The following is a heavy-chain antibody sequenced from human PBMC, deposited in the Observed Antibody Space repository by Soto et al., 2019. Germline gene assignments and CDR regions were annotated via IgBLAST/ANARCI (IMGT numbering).Heavy chain of an antibody. V-gene: IGHV3-21*06. CDR1: GFTFTRYS. CDR3: ERESEDLTSNVVY. Sequence: GGSLRLSCAASGFTFTRYSMNWVRQAPGKGLEWVSSISSTTNYIYYGDSMKGRFTISRDNAKNSLYLEMNSLRAEDTAVYYCERESEDLTSNVVYWGQGTLVTVSS. J-gene: IGHJ4*02. CDR2: ISSTTNYI. D-gene: IGHD1-1*01.